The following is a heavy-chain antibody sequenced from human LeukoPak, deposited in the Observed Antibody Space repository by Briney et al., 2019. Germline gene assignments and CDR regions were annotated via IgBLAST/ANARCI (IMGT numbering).Heavy chain of an antibody. J-gene: IGHJ4*02. Sequence: ASVKVSCKASVYTXTSYGISWVRQAPGQGLDWMGWISAYNGNTNYAQKLQGRVTMTTDTSTSTAYMELRSLRSDDTAVYYCARERGYYYDSSGHIGDYWGQGTLVTVSS. V-gene: IGHV1-18*01. CDR3: ARERGYYYDSSGHIGDY. D-gene: IGHD3-22*01. CDR2: ISAYNGNT. CDR1: VYTXTSYG.